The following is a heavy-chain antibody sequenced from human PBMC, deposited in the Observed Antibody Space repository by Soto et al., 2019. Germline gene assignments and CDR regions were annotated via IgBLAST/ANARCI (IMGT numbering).Heavy chain of an antibody. D-gene: IGHD3-3*01. CDR2: IYYSGST. J-gene: IGHJ4*02. CDR3: ARTTYDFWSGYYSHYFDY. Sequence: SETLSLTCTVSGGSISSYYWSWIRQPPGKGLEWIGYIYYSGSTNYNPSLKSRVTISVDTSKNQFSLKLSSVTAADTAVYYCARTTYDFWSGYYSHYFDYWGQGTLVTVSS. CDR1: GGSISSYY. V-gene: IGHV4-59*01.